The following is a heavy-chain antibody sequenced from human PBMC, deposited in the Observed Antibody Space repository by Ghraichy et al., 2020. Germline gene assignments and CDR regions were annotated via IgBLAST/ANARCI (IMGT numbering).Heavy chain of an antibody. V-gene: IGHV4-34*01. CDR2: INHSGST. D-gene: IGHD3-3*01. CDR3: ARGATIFGVVIMGNWFDP. CDR1: GGSFSGYY. J-gene: IGHJ5*02. Sequence: SETLSLTCAVYGGSFSGYYWSWIRQPPGKGLEWIGEINHSGSTNYNPSLKSRVTISVDTSKNQFSLKLSSVTAADTAVYYCARGATIFGVVIMGNWFDPWGQGTLVTVSS.